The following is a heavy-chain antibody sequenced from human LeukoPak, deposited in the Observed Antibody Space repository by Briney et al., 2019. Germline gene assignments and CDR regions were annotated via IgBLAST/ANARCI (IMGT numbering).Heavy chain of an antibody. CDR1: GFTVSSNY. D-gene: IGHD6-6*01. J-gene: IGHJ5*02. CDR3: ARERSIAVGFDP. CDR2: IYSGGST. Sequence: GGSLRLSCAASGFTVSSNYMSWVRQAPGKGLEWVTVIYSGGSTYYADSVKGRFTISRDNSKNTLYLQMNSLRAEDTAVYYCARERSIAVGFDPWGQGTLVTVSS. V-gene: IGHV3-66*01.